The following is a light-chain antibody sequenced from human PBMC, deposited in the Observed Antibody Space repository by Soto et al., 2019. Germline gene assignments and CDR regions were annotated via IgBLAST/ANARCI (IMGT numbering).Light chain of an antibody. CDR1: QSVSSF. CDR3: QQRKIWPLT. CDR2: DAS. Sequence: EIVLTQSPATLSLSPGERATLSCRASQSVSSFFAWYQQKPGQPPRLLIYDASTRATGIPARFSGTGSGTNFTLTIISLEPEHFAVYYCQQRKIWPLTFGQGTRLEI. V-gene: IGKV3-11*01. J-gene: IGKJ5*01.